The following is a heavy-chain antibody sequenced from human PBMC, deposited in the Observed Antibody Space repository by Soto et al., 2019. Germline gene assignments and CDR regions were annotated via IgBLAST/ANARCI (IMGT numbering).Heavy chain of an antibody. CDR1: GGSFSGYY. V-gene: IGHV4-34*01. CDR3: ARGGPSGMVRGKFWFDP. D-gene: IGHD3-10*01. J-gene: IGHJ5*02. CDR2: INHSGST. Sequence: SETLFLTCAVNGGSFSGYYCSWIRQPPGKGLEWSGEINHSGSTNYNPSLKSRVTISVDTSKNQFSLKLSSVTAADTAVYYCARGGPSGMVRGKFWFDPWGQGNLVTVSS.